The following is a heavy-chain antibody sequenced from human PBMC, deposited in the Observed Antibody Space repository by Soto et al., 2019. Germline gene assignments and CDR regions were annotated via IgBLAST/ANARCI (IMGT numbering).Heavy chain of an antibody. J-gene: IGHJ6*02. V-gene: IGHV4-34*01. CDR1: GGSFSGYY. D-gene: IGHD5-18*01. CDR3: ARGRVTGGIQLWLRGYYYGMDV. Sequence: PSETLSLTCAVYGGSFSGYYWSWIRQPPGKGLEWIGEINHSGSTNYNPSLKSRVTISVDTSKNQFSLKLSSVTAADTAVYYCARGRVTGGIQLWLRGYYYGMDVWGQGTTVTVS. CDR2: INHSGST.